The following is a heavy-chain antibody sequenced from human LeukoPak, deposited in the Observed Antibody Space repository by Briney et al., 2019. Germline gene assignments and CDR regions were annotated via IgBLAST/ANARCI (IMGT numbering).Heavy chain of an antibody. CDR3: AELGITMIGGV. J-gene: IGHJ6*04. CDR2: SSSSCSTI. V-gene: IGHV3-48*03. D-gene: IGHD3-10*02. CDR1: GFTFSSYE. Sequence: GGSLRLSCAASGFTFSSYEMNWGRQAPGEGLEWVSYSSSSCSTIYYADSVKSRFTISRDNAKISMCLQMNSLRAEDTAVYYCAELGITMIGGVWGKGTTVTISS.